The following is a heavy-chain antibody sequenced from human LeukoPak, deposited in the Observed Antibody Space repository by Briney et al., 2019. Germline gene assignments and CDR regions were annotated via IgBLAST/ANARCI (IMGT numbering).Heavy chain of an antibody. Sequence: SSVKVSCKASGGTFSSYAISWVRQAPGQGLEWMGGIIPIFGTANYAQKFQGRVTITTDESTSTAYMELSSLRSEDTAVYYCARSKGRRTGPLDPWGQGTLVTVSS. D-gene: IGHD1-14*01. CDR3: ARSKGRRTGPLDP. CDR1: GGTFSSYA. CDR2: IIPIFGTA. V-gene: IGHV1-69*05. J-gene: IGHJ5*02.